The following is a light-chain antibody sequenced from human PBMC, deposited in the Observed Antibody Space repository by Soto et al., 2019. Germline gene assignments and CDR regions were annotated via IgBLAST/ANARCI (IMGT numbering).Light chain of an antibody. Sequence: SALTQPASVSGAPGQAITISRPGTNSDVGGYNYVSWYQQHPGKAPKLMIYDVSNRPSGVSNRFSGSKSGNTASLTISGLQAEDEADYYCSSYTSSSTQVFGTGTKVTVL. CDR2: DVS. CDR1: NSDVGGYNY. CDR3: SSYTSSSTQV. V-gene: IGLV2-14*01. J-gene: IGLJ1*01.